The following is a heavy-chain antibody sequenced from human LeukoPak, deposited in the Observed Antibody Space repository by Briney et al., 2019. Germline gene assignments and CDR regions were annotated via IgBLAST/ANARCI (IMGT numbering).Heavy chain of an antibody. Sequence: ASVKVSCKASGYTFTNYGISWVRQAPGQGLEWMGCISAYNGNTKYAQKLQGRVTMTTSTATSTAYMELRSLRSDDTAVYFCARVVHGDYARDYWGQGTLVTVSS. J-gene: IGHJ4*02. CDR2: ISAYNGNT. D-gene: IGHD4-17*01. CDR1: GYTFTNYG. V-gene: IGHV1-18*01. CDR3: ARVVHGDYARDY.